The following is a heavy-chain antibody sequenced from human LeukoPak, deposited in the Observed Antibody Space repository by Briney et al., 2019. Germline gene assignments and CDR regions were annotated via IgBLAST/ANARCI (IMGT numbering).Heavy chain of an antibody. V-gene: IGHV3-74*01. J-gene: IGHJ3*02. CDR2: INSDGSST. D-gene: IGHD6-13*01. CDR1: GFTFSSHW. CDR3: ARVSSSWYADAFDI. Sequence: PGGSLRLSCAASGFTFSSHWMHWVRQAPGKGLVWVSRINSDGSSTSYADSVKGRFTISRDNAKNTLYLQMNSLRAEDTAVYYCARVSSSWYADAFDIWGQGTMVTVSS.